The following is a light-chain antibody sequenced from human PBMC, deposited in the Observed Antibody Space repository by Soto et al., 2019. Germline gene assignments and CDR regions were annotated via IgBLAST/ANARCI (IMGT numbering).Light chain of an antibody. CDR1: QSVSSSY. Sequence: EIVLTQSACTLSWSPGERATVSWRASQSVSSSYLAWYQHKHGQAPRLLISGASNRAAGIPDRFSGSGYGTDFNLTISRLETEDFAVYYCQQFSSYPLTFGGGTKVDIK. CDR2: GAS. V-gene: IGKV3-20*01. J-gene: IGKJ4*01. CDR3: QQFSSYPLT.